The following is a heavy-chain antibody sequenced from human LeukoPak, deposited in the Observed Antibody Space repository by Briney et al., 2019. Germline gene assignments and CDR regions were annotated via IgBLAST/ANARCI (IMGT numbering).Heavy chain of an antibody. CDR3: ARGGGSGSYYNEYFDY. CDR1: GFTLEDYG. D-gene: IGHD3-10*01. CDR2: INWNGGST. Sequence: GGSLRLSCVASGFTLEDYGMSWVRQAPGKGLEWVSGINWNGGSTGYADSVKGRFTISRDNAKNSLYLQMNSLRAEDTAVYYCARGGGSGSYYNEYFDYWGQGTLVTVSS. J-gene: IGHJ4*02. V-gene: IGHV3-20*04.